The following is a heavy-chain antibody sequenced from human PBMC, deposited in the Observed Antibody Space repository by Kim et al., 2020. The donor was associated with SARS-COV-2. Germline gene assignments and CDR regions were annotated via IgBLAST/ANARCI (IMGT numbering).Heavy chain of an antibody. D-gene: IGHD2-8*01. CDR3: ARSNGLGY. V-gene: IGHV3-66*01. J-gene: IGHJ4*02. Sequence: GGSAYYADSVKGRFTISRDNSKNTLYLQMNSLRAEDTAVYYCARSNGLGYWGQGTLVTVSS. CDR2: GGSA.